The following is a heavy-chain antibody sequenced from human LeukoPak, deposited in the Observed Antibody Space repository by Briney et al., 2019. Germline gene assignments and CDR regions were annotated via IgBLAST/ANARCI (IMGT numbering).Heavy chain of an antibody. CDR2: ISAYNGNT. Sequence: ASVKVSCKASGGTFTSYAISWVRQAPGQGLEWMGWISAYNGNTNYAQKLQGRVTITPDKSTSTAYMELRSLRSEDTAVYYCARGQSARLGLVSIDYWGEGSLVTASS. V-gene: IGHV1-18*01. D-gene: IGHD6-6*01. J-gene: IGHJ4*02. CDR1: GGTFTSYA. CDR3: ARGQSARLGLVSIDY.